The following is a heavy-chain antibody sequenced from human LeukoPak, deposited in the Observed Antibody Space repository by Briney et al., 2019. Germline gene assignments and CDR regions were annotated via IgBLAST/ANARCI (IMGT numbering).Heavy chain of an antibody. D-gene: IGHD6-13*01. CDR1: GFTFSSYA. CDR2: IIGSGGDT. Sequence: GGSLGLSCAASGFTFSSYAMSWVRQAPGKGLEWVSTIIGSGGDTYYADSGKGRFTISRDTSKNMLYLQMNSLRAEDTAVYYCAKAWAAAGTFASWGQGSLVTVSS. V-gene: IGHV3-23*01. CDR3: AKAWAAAGTFAS. J-gene: IGHJ4*02.